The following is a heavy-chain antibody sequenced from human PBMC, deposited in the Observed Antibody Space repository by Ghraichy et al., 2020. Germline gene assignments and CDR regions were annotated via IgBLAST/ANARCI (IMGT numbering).Heavy chain of an antibody. CDR3: AKTIKGGRYYYYGMDV. CDR2: ISYDGSNK. D-gene: IGHD3-9*01. CDR1: GFTFSSYG. Sequence: GGSLRLSCAASGFTFSSYGMHWVRQAPGKGLEWVAVISYDGSNKYYADSVKGRFTISRDNSKNTLYLQMNSLRAEDTAVYYCAKTIKGGRYYYYGMDVWGQGTTVTVSS. J-gene: IGHJ6*02. V-gene: IGHV3-30*18.